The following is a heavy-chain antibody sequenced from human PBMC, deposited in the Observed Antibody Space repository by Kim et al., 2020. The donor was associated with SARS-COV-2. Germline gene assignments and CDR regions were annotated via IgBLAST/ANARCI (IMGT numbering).Heavy chain of an antibody. CDR1: GGTFSSYA. V-gene: IGHV1-69*04. CDR2: IIPILGIA. CDR3: ARDRARIYGGNSQAEDY. D-gene: IGHD2-21*02. Sequence: SVKVSCKASGGTFSSYAISWVRQAPGQGLEWMGRIIPILGIANYAQKFQGRVTITADKSTSTAYMELSSLRSEDTAVYYCARDRARIYGGNSQAEDYWGQGTLVTVSS. J-gene: IGHJ4*02.